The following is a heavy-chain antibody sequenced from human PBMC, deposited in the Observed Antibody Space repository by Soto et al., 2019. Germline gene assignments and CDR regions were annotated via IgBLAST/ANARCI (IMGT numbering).Heavy chain of an antibody. Sequence: GGSLRLSCAASGFTFSSYGMHWVRQAPGKGLEWVAVIWYDGSNKYYADSVKGRFTISRDNSKNTLYLQMNSLRAEDTAVYYCARVLRSSWYYYYGMDVWGQGTTVTVSS. V-gene: IGHV3-33*01. CDR1: GFTFSSYG. J-gene: IGHJ6*02. D-gene: IGHD6-13*01. CDR2: IWYDGSNK. CDR3: ARVLRSSWYYYYGMDV.